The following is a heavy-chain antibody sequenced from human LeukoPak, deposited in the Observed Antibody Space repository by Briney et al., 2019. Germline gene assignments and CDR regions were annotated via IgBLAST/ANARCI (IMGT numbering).Heavy chain of an antibody. J-gene: IGHJ4*02. CDR3: SGQFDSKYYFDY. CDR1: GFIVSSNY. V-gene: IGHV3-53*01. CDR2: LYSGGNT. D-gene: IGHD5-24*01. Sequence: PGGSLRLSCAASGFIVSSNYMSRVRQAPGKGLEWVSLLYSGGNTYYADSVKGRFTISRDNSKNTLYLQTNSLRAEDTAIYYCSGQFDSKYYFDYWGQGTLVTVSS.